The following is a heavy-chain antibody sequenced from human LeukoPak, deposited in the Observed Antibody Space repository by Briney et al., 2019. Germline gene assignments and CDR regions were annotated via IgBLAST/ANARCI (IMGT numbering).Heavy chain of an antibody. CDR3: ARDLSGSADYYYAY. J-gene: IGHJ4*02. CDR1: GFTFRRYP. CDR2: LSSDGTDK. Sequence: GGSLRHSYAVSGFTFRRYPMHWVRQAPGKGLEWVAVLSSDGTDKHYADSVKGRFTISRDNSKNTLYLQMNSLRGEDTAVYYCARDLSGSADYYYAYWVWGTVVTVSS. V-gene: IGHV3-30-3*01. D-gene: IGHD2-15*01.